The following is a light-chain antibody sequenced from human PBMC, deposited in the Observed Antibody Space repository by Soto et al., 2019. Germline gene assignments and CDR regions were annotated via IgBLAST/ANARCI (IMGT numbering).Light chain of an antibody. Sequence: DIPMTQSLSSLSASVGDRVTITCRASQDIRNDLGWYQQKPGNAPKRLIYAASSLQSGVPSRFSGSGFGTKFTITISSLQPADFETYYCLQHNIYPYTFCQGTKLEIK. CDR1: QDIRND. CDR2: AAS. V-gene: IGKV1-17*01. CDR3: LQHNIYPYT. J-gene: IGKJ2*01.